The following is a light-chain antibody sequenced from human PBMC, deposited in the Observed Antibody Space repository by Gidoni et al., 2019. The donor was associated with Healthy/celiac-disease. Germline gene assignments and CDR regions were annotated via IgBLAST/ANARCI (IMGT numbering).Light chain of an antibody. J-gene: IGKJ1*01. CDR1: QSVLYSSNNKNY. CDR2: WAS. V-gene: IGKV4-1*01. Sequence: DIVMTQSPDSLAVSLGERATINCKSSQSVLYSSNNKNYLAWYQQKPGQPPKLLISWASTRESGVPDRFSGSGSGTDFTLTISSLQAEDVAVSYCQQYYSTPWTFGQGTKVEIK. CDR3: QQYYSTPWT.